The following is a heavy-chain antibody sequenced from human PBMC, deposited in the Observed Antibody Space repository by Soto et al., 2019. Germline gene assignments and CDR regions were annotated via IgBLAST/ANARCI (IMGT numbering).Heavy chain of an antibody. D-gene: IGHD3-9*01. V-gene: IGHV4-61*01. J-gene: IGHJ6*02. CDR3: ARDGTYYDILTGYYPNYGMDV. CDR2: IYYSGST. Sequence: SETLSLTCTVSGGSVSSGSYYWSWIRQPPGKGLEWIGYIYYSGSTNYNPSLKSRVTISVDTSKNQFSLKLSSVTAADTAVYYCARDGTYYDILTGYYPNYGMDVWGQGTTVTVS. CDR1: GGSVSSGSYY.